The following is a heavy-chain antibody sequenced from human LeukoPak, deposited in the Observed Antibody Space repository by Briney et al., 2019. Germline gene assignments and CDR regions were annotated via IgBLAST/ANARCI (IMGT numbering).Heavy chain of an antibody. D-gene: IGHD5-24*01. CDR3: AMMATTTGKYFDY. Sequence: GGSLRLSCAASGFTFSSYSMNWVRQAPGKGLEWVSSISSSSSYIYYADSVKGRFTISRDNAKNTLYLQMNSLRAEDTAVYYCAMMATTTGKYFDYWGQGTLVTVSS. V-gene: IGHV3-21*01. CDR1: GFTFSSYS. J-gene: IGHJ4*02. CDR2: ISSSSSYI.